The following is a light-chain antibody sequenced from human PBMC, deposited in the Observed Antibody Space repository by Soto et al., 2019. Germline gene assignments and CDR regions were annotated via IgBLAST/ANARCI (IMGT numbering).Light chain of an antibody. CDR1: QSVSSN. J-gene: IGKJ1*01. CDR3: LQHNSYPRT. Sequence: IVLTQSPATLSVSRGERATLXXRGSQSVSSNLAWYQQKPGQAPXLVVYGASGRATGIPDRFSGSGSGTDFTLTISRLEPKDFATYSCLQHNSYPRTFGQGTKV. V-gene: IGKV3D-15*01. CDR2: GAS.